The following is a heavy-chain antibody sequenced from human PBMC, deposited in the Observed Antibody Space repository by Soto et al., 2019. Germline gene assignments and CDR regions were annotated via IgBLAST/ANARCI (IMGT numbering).Heavy chain of an antibody. CDR3: ASSGSITIFGVANNWFDP. CDR2: IIPILGIA. V-gene: IGHV1-69*02. CDR1: GGTFSSYT. D-gene: IGHD3-3*01. Sequence: SVKVSCKASGGTFSSYTISWVRQAPGQGLEWMGRIIPILGIANYAQKFQGRVTITADKSTSTAYMELSSLRSEDTAVYYCASSGSITIFGVANNWFDPWGQGTLVTVSS. J-gene: IGHJ5*02.